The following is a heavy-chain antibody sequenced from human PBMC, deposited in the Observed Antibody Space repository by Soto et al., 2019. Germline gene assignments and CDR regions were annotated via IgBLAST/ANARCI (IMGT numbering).Heavy chain of an antibody. Sequence: QVHLVQSGVEVKTPGASVKVSCQASGYTFFTYDISWVRQAPGQGLEWMGWISTYSGDTKYAQKFQGRVTMTTDTPRTPPTRDLGGLRPDDPAVYSCASHQGPPTSENGFAPWAREPWSPSPQ. D-gene: IGHD2-2*01. CDR1: GYTFFTYD. V-gene: IGHV1-18*01. J-gene: IGHJ5*02. CDR3: ASHQGPPTSENGFAP. CDR2: ISTYSGDT.